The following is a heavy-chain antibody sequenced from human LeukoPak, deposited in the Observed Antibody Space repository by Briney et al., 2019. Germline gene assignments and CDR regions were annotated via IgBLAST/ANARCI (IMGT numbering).Heavy chain of an antibody. V-gene: IGHV3-74*01. CDR1: GFTFRSYW. CDR2: ISSDGSTT. Sequence: PGASLRLSSAASGFTFRSYWMHWVRHVRGRGLVWVSRISSDGSTTNYADSVKGRFTISRDNAKNTLYLQMNSLRAEDTAVYYCARDDSSGYRSDNWGQGTLVTVSS. J-gene: IGHJ4*02. D-gene: IGHD3-22*01. CDR3: ARDDSSGYRSDN.